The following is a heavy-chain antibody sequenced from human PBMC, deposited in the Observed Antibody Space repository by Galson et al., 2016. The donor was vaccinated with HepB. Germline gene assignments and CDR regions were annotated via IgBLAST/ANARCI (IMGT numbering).Heavy chain of an antibody. Sequence: SVKVSCKASGYTFTHYGLNWVRQAPGQGLEWMGWISTDNDNTNYAQKLQGRVTITTDTSTSTAHMELRSLRSDDTAVYYCARDQEVGYGMDAWGQGTRVTVSS. V-gene: IGHV1-18*01. CDR1: GYTFTHYG. CDR3: ARDQEVGYGMDA. J-gene: IGHJ6*02. D-gene: IGHD1-26*01. CDR2: ISTDNDNT.